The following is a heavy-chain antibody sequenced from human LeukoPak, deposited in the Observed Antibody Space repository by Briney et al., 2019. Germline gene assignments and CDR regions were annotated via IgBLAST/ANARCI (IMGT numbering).Heavy chain of an antibody. CDR3: ARYYDILTGYYKDAFDI. D-gene: IGHD3-9*01. Sequence: GGSLRLSCAASGFTFDDYAMHWVRQAPGKGLEWVSSIRSSNSYIYYEDSVKGRFTISRDNAKNSLYLQMNSLRAEDTAVYYCARYYDILTGYYKDAFDIWGQGTMVTVSS. CDR2: IRSSNSYI. J-gene: IGHJ3*02. V-gene: IGHV3-21*01. CDR1: GFTFDDYA.